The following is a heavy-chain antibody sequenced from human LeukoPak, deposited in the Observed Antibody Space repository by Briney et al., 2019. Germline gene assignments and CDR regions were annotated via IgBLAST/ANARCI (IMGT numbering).Heavy chain of an antibody. D-gene: IGHD3-22*01. CDR1: GYSISSGYY. V-gene: IGHV4-38-2*02. CDR2: IYHSGST. Sequence: PSETLSLTCTVSGYSISSGYYWGWIRQPPGKGLEWIGSIYHSGSTYYNPSLKSRVTISVDTSKNQFSPKLSSVTAADTAVYYCAALTYYYDSSGYPWGQGTLVTVSS. J-gene: IGHJ5*02. CDR3: AALTYYYDSSGYP.